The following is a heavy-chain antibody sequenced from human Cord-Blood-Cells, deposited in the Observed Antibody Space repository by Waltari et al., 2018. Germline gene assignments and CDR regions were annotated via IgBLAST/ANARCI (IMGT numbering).Heavy chain of an antibody. V-gene: IGHV1-2*04. CDR2: VNPNSGGT. CDR1: GYTFTGYY. CDR3: ARDSPSNWEKPYDAFDI. J-gene: IGHJ3*02. Sequence: QVQLVQSGAEVKKPGASVKVSCKASGYTFTGYYMHWVRQAPGQGLEWMGWVNPNSGGTNDAQKFQGWVTMTRDTSISTAYMELSRLRSDDTAVYYCARDSPSNWEKPYDAFDIWGQGTMVTVSS. D-gene: IGHD7-27*01.